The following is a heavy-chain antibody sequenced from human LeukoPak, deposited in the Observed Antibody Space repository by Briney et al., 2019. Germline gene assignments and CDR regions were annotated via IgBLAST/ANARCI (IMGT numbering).Heavy chain of an antibody. V-gene: IGHV3-53*01. J-gene: IGHJ6*02. CDR3: ARQRTPTYYYGMDV. CDR2: IYSGGST. Sequence: GGSLRLSCAASGFTVSSNYMSWVRQAPGKGLEWVSVIYSGGSTYYADSVKGRFTISRDNSKNTLYLQMNSLRAEDTAVYYCARQRTPTYYYGMDVWGQGSTVTVSS. CDR1: GFTVSSNY.